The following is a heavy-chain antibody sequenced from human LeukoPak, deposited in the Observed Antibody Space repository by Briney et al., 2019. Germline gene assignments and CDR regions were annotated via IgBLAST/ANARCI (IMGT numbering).Heavy chain of an antibody. CDR2: ITYDGTNK. J-gene: IGHJ4*02. V-gene: IGHV3-30-3*01. CDR1: GFTFSSYA. CDR3: ARVEYSSSPHFDY. D-gene: IGHD6-6*01. Sequence: GGSLRLSCAASGFTFSSYALHWVRQAPGKGLEWLAIITYDGTNKYYADSVKGRFTISRDNSKNTLFLQVNSLRAEDTAVYCCARVEYSSSPHFDYWGQGTLVTVSS.